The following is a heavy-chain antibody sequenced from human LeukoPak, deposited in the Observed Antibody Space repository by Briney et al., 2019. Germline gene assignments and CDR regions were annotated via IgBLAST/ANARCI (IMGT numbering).Heavy chain of an antibody. CDR1: GGTFSCYA. V-gene: IGHV1-69*04. J-gene: IGHJ3*02. D-gene: IGHD2-15*01. CDR3: ARVVTNDAFDI. Sequence: ASVKVSCKASGGTFSCYAISWVRQAPGQGLEWMGRIIPILGIANYAQKFQGRVTITADKSTSTAYMELSSLRSEDTAVYYCARVVTNDAFDIWGQGTMVTVSS. CDR2: IIPILGIA.